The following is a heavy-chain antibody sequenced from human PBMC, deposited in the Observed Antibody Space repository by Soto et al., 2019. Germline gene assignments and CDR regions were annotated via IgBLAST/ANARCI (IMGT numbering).Heavy chain of an antibody. J-gene: IGHJ4*02. CDR2: IFYSGSS. V-gene: IGHV4-31*03. Sequence: LSLTCSVSGDSISSSGYYWSWCRQRPGKGLEWIGNIFYSGSSYNNPSLKSRVTISVNTSKNQFSLNLRSVTAADTAVYYCARDSDYYSSGSFDYWGQGTLVTVSS. D-gene: IGHD3-10*01. CDR3: ARDSDYYSSGSFDY. CDR1: GDSISSSGYY.